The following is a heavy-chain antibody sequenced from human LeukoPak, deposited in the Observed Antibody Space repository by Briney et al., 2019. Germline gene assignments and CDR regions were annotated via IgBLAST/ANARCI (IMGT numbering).Heavy chain of an antibody. J-gene: IGHJ3*02. V-gene: IGHV4-39*07. D-gene: IGHD3-10*01. Sequence: SETLSLTCTVSGGSISSSSYYWGWISQPPGKGLEWIGSIYYSGSIYYNPSLKSRVTISLDTSNNQFSLKLSSVTAADTAVYYCAREKRITMVRGAIGAFDIWGQGTMVTVSS. CDR2: IYYSGSI. CDR3: AREKRITMVRGAIGAFDI. CDR1: GGSISSSSYY.